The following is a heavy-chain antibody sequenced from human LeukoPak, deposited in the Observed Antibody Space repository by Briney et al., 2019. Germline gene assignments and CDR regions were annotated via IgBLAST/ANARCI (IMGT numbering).Heavy chain of an antibody. CDR2: IDQDGREK. V-gene: IGHV3-7*01. Sequence: GGSLRLSCAASGFSFGRFWMSWVRQAPGKRLEWVANIDQDGREKNYVDSVKGRFTISRDNAKNSLYLQMNTLRGEDTAVYFCASGPRREYFFDYWGQGTLVTVSS. CDR3: ASGPRREYFFDY. J-gene: IGHJ4*02. D-gene: IGHD2/OR15-2a*01. CDR1: GFSFGRFW.